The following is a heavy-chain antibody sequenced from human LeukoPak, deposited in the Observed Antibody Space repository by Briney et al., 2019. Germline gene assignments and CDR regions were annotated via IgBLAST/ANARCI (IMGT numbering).Heavy chain of an antibody. J-gene: IGHJ3*02. CDR1: GGSFSGYY. D-gene: IGHD1-26*01. Sequence: SETLSLTCAVYGGSFSGYYWSWIRQPPGKGLERIGEINHSGSTNYNPSLKSRVTISVDTSKNQFSLKLSSVTAADTAVYYCARGIIVGAPDAFAIWGQGTMVTVSS. CDR2: INHSGST. CDR3: ARGIIVGAPDAFAI. V-gene: IGHV4-34*01.